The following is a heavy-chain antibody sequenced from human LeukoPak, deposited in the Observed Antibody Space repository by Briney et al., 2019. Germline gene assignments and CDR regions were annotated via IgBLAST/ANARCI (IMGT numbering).Heavy chain of an antibody. J-gene: IGHJ4*02. Sequence: SETLSLTCAVSGGSISSGGYSWSWIRQPPGKGLEWIGYIYHSGSTYYNPSLKSRVTISVDRSKNQFSLKLSSVTAADTAVYYCPRAIDSSGWGTYYFDYWGQGTLVTVSS. V-gene: IGHV4-30-2*01. D-gene: IGHD6-19*01. CDR2: IYHSGST. CDR3: PRAIDSSGWGTYYFDY. CDR1: GGSISSGGYS.